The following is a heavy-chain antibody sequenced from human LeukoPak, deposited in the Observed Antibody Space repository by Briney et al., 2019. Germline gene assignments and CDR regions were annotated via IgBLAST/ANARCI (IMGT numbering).Heavy chain of an antibody. D-gene: IGHD3-10*01. CDR2: IYYSGST. CDR3: ARGITMVRGVPLPPDY. CDR1: DGSFSGYY. J-gene: IGHJ4*02. Sequence: SETLSLTCAVYDGSFSGYYWSWIRQPPGKGLEWIGSIYYSGSTYYNPSLKSRVTISVDTSKNQFSLKLSSVTAADTAVYYCARGITMVRGVPLPPDYWGQGTLVTVSS. V-gene: IGHV4-34*01.